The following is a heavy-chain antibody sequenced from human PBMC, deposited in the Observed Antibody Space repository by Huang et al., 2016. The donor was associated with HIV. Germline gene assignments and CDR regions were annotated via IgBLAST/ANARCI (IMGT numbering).Heavy chain of an antibody. Sequence: QVQLVQSGPEVKSPGASVKVTCKASGYTFTNFAVLWVRQAPGQRPEWLGWINAGTGDTNYSQKLQGRVTISRDTSTSTAYLELGSLSSEDTAIYFCARGWLQLWYLADWGQGSLVTVSS. D-gene: IGHD5-12*01. CDR2: INAGTGDT. CDR1: GYTFTNFA. CDR3: ARGWLQLWYLAD. J-gene: IGHJ4*02. V-gene: IGHV1-3*01.